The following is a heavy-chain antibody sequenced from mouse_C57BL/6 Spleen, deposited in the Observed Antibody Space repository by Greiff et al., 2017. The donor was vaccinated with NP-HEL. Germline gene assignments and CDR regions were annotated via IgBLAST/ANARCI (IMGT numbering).Heavy chain of an antibody. CDR1: GYTFSSYW. V-gene: IGHV1-59*01. J-gene: IGHJ4*01. CDR3: AREGITTVVDAMDY. D-gene: IGHD1-1*01. CDR2: IDPSDSYT. Sequence: QVQLQQPGAELVRPGTSVKLSCKASGYTFSSYWMHWVKQRPGQGLEWIGVIDPSDSYTNYNQKFKGKATLTVDTSARTAYMQLSSLASEDSEVYYCAREGITTVVDAMDYGGQGTSVTVSS.